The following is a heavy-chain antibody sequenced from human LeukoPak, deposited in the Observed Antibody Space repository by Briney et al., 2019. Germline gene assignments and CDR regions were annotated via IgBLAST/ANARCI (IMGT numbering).Heavy chain of an antibody. J-gene: IGHJ3*02. Sequence: GGSLRLSCGVSGSTIGSYWMHWVRQAPGKGLVWVSRINSDGSRTTYADSVKGRFTISRDNAKNTLYLQMNSLRAEDTAVYYCARGTGYSVFDIWGQGTMVTVSS. D-gene: IGHD3/OR15-3a*01. CDR2: INSDGSRT. CDR3: ARGTGYSVFDI. CDR1: GSTIGSYW. V-gene: IGHV3-74*01.